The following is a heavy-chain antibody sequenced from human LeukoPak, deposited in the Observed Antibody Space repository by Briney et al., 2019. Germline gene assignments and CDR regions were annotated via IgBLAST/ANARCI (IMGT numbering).Heavy chain of an antibody. CDR3: ARDPTTVSNEAQYYFDY. J-gene: IGHJ4*02. D-gene: IGHD4-17*01. CDR1: GFTFSRYW. Sequence: PGGSLRLSCVGSGFTFSRYWLNWVRQAPGKGLEWVANMNQDGSEIYYLDSVKGRFTISRDNSKNTMYLQMNSLRVEDTAVYYCARDPTTVSNEAQYYFDYWGQGTLVTVSS. V-gene: IGHV3-7*01. CDR2: MNQDGSEI.